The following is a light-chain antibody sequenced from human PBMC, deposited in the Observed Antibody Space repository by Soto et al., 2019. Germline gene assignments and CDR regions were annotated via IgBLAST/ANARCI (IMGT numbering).Light chain of an antibody. V-gene: IGKV3-20*01. J-gene: IGKJ1*01. CDR1: QSVSNSY. CDR3: QQHSNSPWT. CDR2: HVS. Sequence: EIVLTQSPGTVSLSPGERATLSCRASQSVSNSYLAWYQQKPGQAPRLLMYHVSNRATGIPDRFSGSGSGTDFPLTINKLEPADFAVYYCQQHSNSPWTFGQGTKV.